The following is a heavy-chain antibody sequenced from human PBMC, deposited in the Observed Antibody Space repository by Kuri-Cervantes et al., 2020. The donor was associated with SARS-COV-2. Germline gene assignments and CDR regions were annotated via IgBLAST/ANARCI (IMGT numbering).Heavy chain of an antibody. Sequence: SVKVSCKASGGTFSSYAISWVRQAPGQGLEWMGGIIPIFGSANYAQKFQGRVTITTDESTSTAYMELSSLRSEDTAVYYCARATGPPGYFDYWGQGTLVTVSS. CDR2: IIPIFGSA. CDR1: GGTFSSYA. J-gene: IGHJ4*02. CDR3: ARATGPPGYFDY. V-gene: IGHV1-69*05.